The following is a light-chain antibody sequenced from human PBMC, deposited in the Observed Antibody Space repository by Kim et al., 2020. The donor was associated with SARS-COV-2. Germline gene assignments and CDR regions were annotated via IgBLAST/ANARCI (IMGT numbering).Light chain of an antibody. Sequence: APGKTARITCGGNNIGSKTVHWYQQKPGQAPVLVIYYDTDRPSGIPERFSGSNSGNTATLTINTVEAGDEADYYCQVWDSSSEHYVFGTGTKVTVL. J-gene: IGLJ1*01. V-gene: IGLV3-21*04. CDR2: YDT. CDR3: QVWDSSSEHYV. CDR1: NIGSKT.